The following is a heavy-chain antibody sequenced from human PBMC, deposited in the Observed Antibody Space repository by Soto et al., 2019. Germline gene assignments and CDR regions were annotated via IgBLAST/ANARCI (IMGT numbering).Heavy chain of an antibody. CDR1: GYSFAGYW. Sequence: ESLKISCKGSGYSFAGYWITWVRQKPGKGLEWMGRIDPSDSQTYYSPSFRGHVTISVTKAITTVFLQWSSLRASDTAMYYCARQIYDSDTGPNFQYYFDSWGQGTPVTVS. J-gene: IGHJ4*02. CDR2: IDPSDSQT. V-gene: IGHV5-10-1*01. CDR3: ARQIYDSDTGPNFQYYFDS. D-gene: IGHD3-22*01.